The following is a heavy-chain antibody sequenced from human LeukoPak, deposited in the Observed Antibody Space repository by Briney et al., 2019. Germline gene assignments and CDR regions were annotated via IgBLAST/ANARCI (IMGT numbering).Heavy chain of an antibody. J-gene: IGHJ3*02. CDR3: AIENFDSGGPGSGSPAFDI. D-gene: IGHD3-22*01. Sequence: GGSLRLSCAASGFIFSKYGLHWVRQAPGKGLQWVAMIWYDGSQRYYVDSVKGRFTISRDSSKNTMFLQMNSLTDEDTAVYYCAIENFDSGGPGSGSPAFDIWGQGTMVSVSS. CDR2: IWYDGSQR. V-gene: IGHV3-30*02. CDR1: GFIFSKYG.